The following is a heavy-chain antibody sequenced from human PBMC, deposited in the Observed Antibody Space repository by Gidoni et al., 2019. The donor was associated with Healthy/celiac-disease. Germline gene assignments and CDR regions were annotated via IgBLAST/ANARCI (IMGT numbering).Heavy chain of an antibody. CDR3: ARRSFSYFDY. J-gene: IGHJ4*02. D-gene: IGHD3-3*01. CDR2: IYYSGST. Sequence: QLQLQESGPGLVTPSETLSLTCTVSGGSISSSSYYWGWLRPPPGKGLEWIGSIYYSGSTYYNPSLKSRVTISVDTSKNQFSLKLSSVTAADTAVYYCARRSFSYFDYWGQGTLVTVSS. V-gene: IGHV4-39*01. CDR1: GGSISSSSYY.